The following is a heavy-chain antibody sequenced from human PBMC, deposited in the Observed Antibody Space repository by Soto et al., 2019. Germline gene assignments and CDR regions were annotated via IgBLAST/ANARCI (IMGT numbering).Heavy chain of an antibody. J-gene: IGHJ6*02. V-gene: IGHV1-2*04. CDR1: GYTFTGYY. CDR3: ARGGRGYCSSTSCPYYYYYGMDV. CDR2: INPNSGGT. D-gene: IGHD2-2*01. Sequence: ASVKVSCKASGYTFTGYYMHWVRQAPGQGLEWMGWINPNSGGTNYVQKFQGWVTMTRDTSISTAYMELSRLRSDDTAVYYCARGGRGYCSSTSCPYYYYYGMDVWGQGTTVTVSS.